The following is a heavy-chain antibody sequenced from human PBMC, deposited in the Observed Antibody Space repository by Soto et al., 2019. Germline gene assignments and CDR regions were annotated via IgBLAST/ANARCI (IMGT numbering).Heavy chain of an antibody. Sequence: TLSLTCSVSGGSFSSDSFIWSWVRQFPGKGLEWIGYIYYSGTTYYNPSLRSRVIMSVDTSKNQFSLKLSSVTAADTAVYYCARDHKWDGMDVWGQGTTVTVSS. CDR2: IYYSGTT. CDR1: GGSFSSDSFI. CDR3: ARDHKWDGMDV. D-gene: IGHD1-26*01. V-gene: IGHV4-31*03. J-gene: IGHJ6*02.